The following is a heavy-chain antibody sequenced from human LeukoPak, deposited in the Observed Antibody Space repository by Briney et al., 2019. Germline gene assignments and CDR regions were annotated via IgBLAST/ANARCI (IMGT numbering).Heavy chain of an antibody. CDR2: ISGSGGST. CDR1: GFTFSSFA. J-gene: IGHJ4*02. CDR3: AKDRMYCSSTSCYDYFGY. V-gene: IGHV3-23*01. Sequence: GGSLRLSCAASGFTFSSFAMSWVRQAPGKGLDWVSTISGSGGSTYYADSVKGRFTISRDNSRNALYLQMNSLRAEDTAVYYCAKDRMYCSSTSCYDYFGYWGQGTLVTVSS. D-gene: IGHD2-2*01.